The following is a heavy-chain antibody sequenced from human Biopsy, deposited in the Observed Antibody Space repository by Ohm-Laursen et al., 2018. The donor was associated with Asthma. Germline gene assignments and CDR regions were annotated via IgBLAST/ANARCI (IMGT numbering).Heavy chain of an antibody. D-gene: IGHD2-2*01. V-gene: IGHV1-69*13. CDR3: ARKAGSCISRTCYSLDF. CDR2: INSFFGTT. CDR1: GGTFNTYV. Sequence: SVKVSCKSLGGTFNTYVIGWVRQAPGQGLEWMGGINSFFGTTNYPQKFQDRVTITANDSTSTVYMELSSLRSEDTAVYYCARKAGSCISRTCYSLDFWGQGTLVTVSS. J-gene: IGHJ4*02.